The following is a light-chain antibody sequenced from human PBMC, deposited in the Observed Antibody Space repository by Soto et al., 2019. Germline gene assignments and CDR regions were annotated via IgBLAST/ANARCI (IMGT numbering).Light chain of an antibody. CDR2: LGS. Sequence: DIVMTQSPLSLPVTPGEPASISCRSSQSLLHSNGYNYLDWYLQKPGQSPQLLIYLGSNRASGVPDRFRGSGSGTDFTLKISRVEAEDDGVYYCMQALQTPPTFGGWTKVEIK. J-gene: IGKJ4*01. CDR3: MQALQTPPT. CDR1: QSLLHSNGYNY. V-gene: IGKV2-28*01.